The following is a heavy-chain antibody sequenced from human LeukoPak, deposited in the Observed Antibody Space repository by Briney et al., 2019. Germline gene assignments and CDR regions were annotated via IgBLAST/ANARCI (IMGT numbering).Heavy chain of an antibody. J-gene: IGHJ3*01. CDR1: GFTFSTYW. Sequence: GESLRLSCSASGFTFSTYWMSWVRQAPGKGLEWVANMKRDGSEIYYVDSVKGRFTISRDNAQSSLYLQMNSLRAEDTAVYYCARDPAGGAYDLWGQGTMVTVSS. CDR2: MKRDGSEI. V-gene: IGHV3-7*03. CDR3: ARDPAGGAYDL.